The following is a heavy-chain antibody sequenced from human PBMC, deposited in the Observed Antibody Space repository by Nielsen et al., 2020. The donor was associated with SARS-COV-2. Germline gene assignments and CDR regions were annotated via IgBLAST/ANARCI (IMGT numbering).Heavy chain of an antibody. CDR3: AREKGSGWYPFDY. Sequence: SVKVSCKASGGTFSSYAISWVRQAPGQGLEWMGGIIPIFGTANYAQKFQGRVTITADESTSTAYMELSSLRSEDTAVYYCAREKGSGWYPFDYWGQGTLVTVSS. D-gene: IGHD6-19*01. CDR1: GGTFSSYA. V-gene: IGHV1-69*13. CDR2: IIPIFGTA. J-gene: IGHJ4*02.